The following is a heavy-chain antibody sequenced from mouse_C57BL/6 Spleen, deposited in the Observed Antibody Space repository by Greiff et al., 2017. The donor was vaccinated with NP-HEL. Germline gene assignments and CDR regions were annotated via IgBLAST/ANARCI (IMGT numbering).Heavy chain of an antibody. J-gene: IGHJ4*01. V-gene: IGHV5-6*01. D-gene: IGHD1-1*01. CDR3: ARRITTVVAKAMDY. CDR1: GFTFSSYG. CDR2: ISRGGSYT. Sequence: EVQVVESGGDLVKPGGSLKLSCAASGFTFSSYGMSWVRQTPDQRLEWVATISRGGSYTYYPDSVKGRFTLSGDNAKNTLYLQMSSLKSEDTAMYYGARRITTVVAKAMDYWGKGTSVTVSS.